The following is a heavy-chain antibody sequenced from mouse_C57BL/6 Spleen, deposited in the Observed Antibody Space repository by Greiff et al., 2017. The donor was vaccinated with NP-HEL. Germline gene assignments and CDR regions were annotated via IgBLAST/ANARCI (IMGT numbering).Heavy chain of an antibody. Sequence: EVQLQQSGPVLVKPGASVKMSCKASGYTFTDYYMNWVKQSHGKSLEWIGVINPYNGGTSYNQKFKGKATLTVDKSSSTAYMELNSLTSEDSAVYYCASPRLDYGSSGGYFDYWGQGTTLTVSS. D-gene: IGHD1-1*01. CDR3: ASPRLDYGSSGGYFDY. J-gene: IGHJ2*01. V-gene: IGHV1-19*01. CDR2: INPYNGGT. CDR1: GYTFTDYY.